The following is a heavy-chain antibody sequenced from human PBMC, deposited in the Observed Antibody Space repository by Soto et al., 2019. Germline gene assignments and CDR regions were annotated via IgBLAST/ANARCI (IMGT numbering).Heavy chain of an antibody. J-gene: IGHJ4*02. CDR1: GFTFSSYA. CDR2: ISYDGSNK. V-gene: IGHV3-30-3*01. CDR3: ARDLSSYYYDSRENPFDY. D-gene: IGHD3-22*01. Sequence: HPGGSLRLSCAASGFTFSSYAMHWVRQAPGKGLEWVAVISYDGSNKYYADSVKGRFTISRDNSKNTLYLQMNSLRAEDTAVYYCARDLSSYYYDSRENPFDYWGQGTLVTVSS.